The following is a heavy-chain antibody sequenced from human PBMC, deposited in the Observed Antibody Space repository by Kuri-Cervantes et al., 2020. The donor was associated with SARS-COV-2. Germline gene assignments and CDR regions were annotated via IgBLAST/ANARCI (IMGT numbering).Heavy chain of an antibody. CDR3: ARGGVVVVAATPWGVDPHFDY. CDR2: INKDGSEK. CDR1: GFTFSKYW. Sequence: GESLKISCAASGFTFSKYWMSWVRQAPGKGLEWVANINKDGSEKYYADSVKGRFTVSRDNVKKSQYLHMDSLTVEDTAVYYCARGGVVVVAATPWGVDPHFDYWGRGTLVTVSS. D-gene: IGHD2-15*01. V-gene: IGHV3-7*01. J-gene: IGHJ4*02.